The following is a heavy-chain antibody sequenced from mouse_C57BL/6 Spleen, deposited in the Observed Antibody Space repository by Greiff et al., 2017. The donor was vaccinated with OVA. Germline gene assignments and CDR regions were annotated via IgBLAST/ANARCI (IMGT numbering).Heavy chain of an antibody. D-gene: IGHD1-1*02. CDR2: IDPSDSYT. Sequence: QVQLQQPGAELVMPGASVKLSCKASGYTFTSYWMHWVKQRPGQGLEWIGEIDPSDSYTNYNQKFKGKSTLTVDKSSSTAYMQLSSLTSEDSAVYYCARSEGSLYAMDYWGQGTSVTVSS. J-gene: IGHJ4*01. CDR3: ARSEGSLYAMDY. CDR1: GYTFTSYW. V-gene: IGHV1-69*01.